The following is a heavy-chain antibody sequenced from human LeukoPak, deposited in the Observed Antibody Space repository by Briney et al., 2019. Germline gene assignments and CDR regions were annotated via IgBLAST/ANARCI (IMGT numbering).Heavy chain of an antibody. CDR2: ISWNSGSI. J-gene: IGHJ4*02. V-gene: IGHV3-9*01. Sequence: GGSLRLSCAASGFTFDDYAMHWVRQAPGKGLEWVSGISWNSGSIGYADSVKGRFTISRDNAKNSLYLQMNSLRAEDTAVYYCATRKPYGDYTYYFDYWGQGTLVTVSS. D-gene: IGHD4-17*01. CDR1: GFTFDDYA. CDR3: ATRKPYGDYTYYFDY.